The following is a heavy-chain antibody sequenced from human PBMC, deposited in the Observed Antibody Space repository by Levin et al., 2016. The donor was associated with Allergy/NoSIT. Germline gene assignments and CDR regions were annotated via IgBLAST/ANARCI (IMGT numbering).Heavy chain of an antibody. V-gene: IGHV4-34*01. Sequence: SETLSLTCAVYGGSFSGYYWSWIRQPPGKGLEWIGYIYYSGSTYYNPSLKSRVTISVDTSKNQFSLKLSSVTAADTAVYYCARAPPLYYYGSGTQDNYYYGMDVWGQGTTVTVSS. CDR2: IYYSGST. CDR1: GGSFSGYY. D-gene: IGHD3-10*01. CDR3: ARAPPLYYYGSGTQDNYYYGMDV. J-gene: IGHJ6*02.